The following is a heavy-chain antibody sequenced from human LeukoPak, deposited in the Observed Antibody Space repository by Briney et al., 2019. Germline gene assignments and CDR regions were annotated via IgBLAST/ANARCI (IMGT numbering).Heavy chain of an antibody. CDR3: FLAAAGTFDY. Sequence: ASVKVSCKASGYTFTSYYIHWVRQAPGQGLEWMGIINPSGGSTSYAQKFQGRVTMTRDTSTSTVYMELSSLRSEDTAVYYCFLAAAGTFDYWGQGTLVTVSS. D-gene: IGHD6-13*01. CDR1: GYTFTSYY. J-gene: IGHJ4*02. V-gene: IGHV1-46*01. CDR2: INPSGGST.